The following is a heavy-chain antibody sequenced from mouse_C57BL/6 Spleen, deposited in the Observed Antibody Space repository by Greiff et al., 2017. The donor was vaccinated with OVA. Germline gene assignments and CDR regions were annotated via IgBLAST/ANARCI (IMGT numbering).Heavy chain of an antibody. CDR2: FYPGSGSI. CDR1: GYTFTEYT. V-gene: IGHV1-62-2*01. CDR3: ARHEDRLLGYYYFDY. Sequence: QVHVKQSGAELVKPGASVKLSCKASGYTFTEYTIHWVKQRSGQGLEWIGWFYPGSGSIKYNEKFKDKATLTADKSSSTVYMELSRLTSEDSAVYFCARHEDRLLGYYYFDYWGQGTTLTVSS. J-gene: IGHJ2*01. D-gene: IGHD2-3*01.